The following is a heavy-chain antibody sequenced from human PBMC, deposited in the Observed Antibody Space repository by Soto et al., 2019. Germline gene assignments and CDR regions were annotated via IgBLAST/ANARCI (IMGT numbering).Heavy chain of an antibody. V-gene: IGHV3-23*01. CDR2: ISDSGGRT. D-gene: IGHD5-12*01. J-gene: IGHJ4*02. CDR1: GFTFNTYA. CDR3: AKEVANSGWTYFDC. Sequence: GGSLRLSCAASGFTFNTYAMSWVRQAPGKGLEWVSAISDSGGRTYYADSVKGRFTISRDNSKNTLYLQMNSLRAEDTAVYFCAKEVANSGWTYFDCWGQGTLVTVSS.